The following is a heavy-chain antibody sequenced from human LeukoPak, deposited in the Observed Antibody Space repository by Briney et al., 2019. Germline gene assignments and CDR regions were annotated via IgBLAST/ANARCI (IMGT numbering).Heavy chain of an antibody. J-gene: IGHJ4*02. Sequence: SGGSLRLSCAASGFTFSSYAMHWVRQAPGKGLEWVAVISYDGSNKYYADSVKGRFTISRDNSKNTLYLQMNSLRAEDTAVYYCAKLEKSDSRFDYWGQGTLVTVSS. D-gene: IGHD6-6*01. CDR2: ISYDGSNK. CDR3: AKLEKSDSRFDY. CDR1: GFTFSSYA. V-gene: IGHV3-30*04.